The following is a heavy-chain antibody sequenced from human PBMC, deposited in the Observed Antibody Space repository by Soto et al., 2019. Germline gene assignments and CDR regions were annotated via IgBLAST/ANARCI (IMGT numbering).Heavy chain of an antibody. D-gene: IGHD4-17*01. J-gene: IGHJ4*02. CDR2: ISYDGSNK. CDR3: AKVATVTTE. CDR1: GFTFSSYG. Sequence: GGSLRLSCAASGFTFSSYGMHWVRQAPGKGLEWVAVISYDGSNKYYADSVKGRFTISRDNSKNTPYLQMNSLRAEDTAVYYCAKVATVTTEWGQGTLVTVSS. V-gene: IGHV3-30*18.